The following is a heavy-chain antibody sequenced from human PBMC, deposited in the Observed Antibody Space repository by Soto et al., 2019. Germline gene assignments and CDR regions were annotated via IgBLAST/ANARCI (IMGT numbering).Heavy chain of an antibody. J-gene: IGHJ6*02. CDR1: GGPFSSYA. D-gene: IGHD3-9*01. CDR2: IIPIFGTA. V-gene: IGHV1-69*06. CDR3: ARGRLRYFEYYYYGMDV. Sequence: GASVKVSCKASGGPFSSYAIRWVRQAPGQGLEWIGGIIPIFGTANYAQKFHGRVTITADKATSTAYMELRSLRSEDTAVYYCARGRLRYFEYYYYGMDVWGQGTTVTVSS.